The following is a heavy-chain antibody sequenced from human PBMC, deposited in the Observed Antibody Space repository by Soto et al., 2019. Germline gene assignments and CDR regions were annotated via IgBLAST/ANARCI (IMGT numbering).Heavy chain of an antibody. D-gene: IGHD3-22*01. CDR3: ARDRGPSSGYYPYWFDH. Sequence: QVQLVQSGAEVKKPGSSVKVSCKASGGTFSSYAITWVRQAPGQGLEWMGGIIPTFGTANYAQKFQARVKITADESTSTAYMELSSLRSEDTAVYYCARDRGPSSGYYPYWFDHWGQGTLVTVSS. CDR1: GGTFSSYA. J-gene: IGHJ5*02. CDR2: IIPTFGTA. V-gene: IGHV1-69*12.